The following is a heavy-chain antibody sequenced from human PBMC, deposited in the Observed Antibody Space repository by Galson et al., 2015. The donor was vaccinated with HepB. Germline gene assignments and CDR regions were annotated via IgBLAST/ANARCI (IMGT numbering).Heavy chain of an antibody. Sequence: LRLSYAASGFTFSSHWMSWVRQAPGKGLEWVANINQGGNEKYYVDSVSGRFTISRDNARNSLYLQMDSLRAEDTAVYYCARDHVGPGIYFDNWGQGTLVTVSS. D-gene: IGHD1-26*01. CDR2: INQGGNEK. CDR1: GFTFSSHW. J-gene: IGHJ4*02. CDR3: ARDHVGPGIYFDN. V-gene: IGHV3-7*03.